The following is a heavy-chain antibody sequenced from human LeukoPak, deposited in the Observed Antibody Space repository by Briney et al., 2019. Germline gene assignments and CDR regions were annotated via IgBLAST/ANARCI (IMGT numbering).Heavy chain of an antibody. V-gene: IGHV1-46*01. J-gene: IGHJ6*02. CDR2: INPSGGST. CDR3: AREKSPNCSSTSCSYYYYYGMDV. D-gene: IGHD2-2*01. CDR1: GYTFTSYY. Sequence: ASVNVSCKASGYTFTSYYMHWVRQAPGQGLEWMGIINPSGGSTSYAQKFQGRVTMTRDTSTSTVYMELSSLRSEDTAVYYCAREKSPNCSSTSCSYYYYYGMDVWGQGTTVTVSS.